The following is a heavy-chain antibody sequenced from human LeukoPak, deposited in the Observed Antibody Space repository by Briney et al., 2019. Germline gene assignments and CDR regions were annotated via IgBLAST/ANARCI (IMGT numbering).Heavy chain of an antibody. J-gene: IGHJ3*02. Sequence: GGSLRLSCAASGFTFSSYAMSWVRQAPGKGLEWASAISGSGGSTYYADSVKGRFTISRDNSKNTLYLQMNSLRAEDTAVYYCYSSSWYRDAFDIWGQGTLVTVSS. V-gene: IGHV3-23*01. CDR2: ISGSGGST. D-gene: IGHD6-13*01. CDR3: YSSSWYRDAFDI. CDR1: GFTFSSYA.